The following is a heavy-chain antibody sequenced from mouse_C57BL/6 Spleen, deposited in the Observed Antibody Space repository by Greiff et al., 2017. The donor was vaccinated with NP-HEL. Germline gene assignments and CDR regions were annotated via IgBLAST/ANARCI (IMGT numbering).Heavy chain of an antibody. CDR2: IDPEDGDT. CDR1: GFNIKDYY. Sequence: EVQLQQSGAELVRPGASVKLSCTASGFNIKDYYMHWVKQRPEQGLEWIGRIDPEDGDTEYAPKFQGKATMTADTSSNTAYLQLSSLTSEDTAVYSCTTPIDYGYDGWYFDVWGTGTTVTVSS. CDR3: TTPIDYGYDGWYFDV. J-gene: IGHJ1*03. D-gene: IGHD2-2*01. V-gene: IGHV14-1*01.